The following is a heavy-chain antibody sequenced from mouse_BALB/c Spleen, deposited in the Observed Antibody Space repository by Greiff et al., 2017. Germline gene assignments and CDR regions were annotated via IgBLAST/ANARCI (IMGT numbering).Heavy chain of an antibody. D-gene: IGHD2-1*01. CDR1: GFSLTSYG. CDR3: ARSYYGNYEGFAY. Sequence: VQLQQSGPGLVQPSQSLSITCTVSGFSLTSYGVHWVRQSPGKGLEWLGVIWSGGSTDYNAAFISRLSISKDNSKSQVFFKMNSLQANYTAIYYCARSYYGNYEGFAYWGQGTLVTVSA. V-gene: IGHV2-2*02. J-gene: IGHJ3*01. CDR2: IWSGGST.